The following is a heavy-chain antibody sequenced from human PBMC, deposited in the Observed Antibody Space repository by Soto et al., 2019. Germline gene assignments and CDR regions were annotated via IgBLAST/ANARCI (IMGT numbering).Heavy chain of an antibody. CDR1: GGSFSGYY. D-gene: IGHD3-22*01. J-gene: IGHJ5*02. CDR3: ARGPGLITMIVVRGFDP. V-gene: IGHV4-34*01. Sequence: QVQLQQWGAGLLKPSETLSLTCAVYGGSFSGYYWSWIRQPPGKGLEWIGEINHSGSTNYNPSLKSRVTISVDTSKNQFSLKLSSVTAADTAVYYCARGPGLITMIVVRGFDPWGQGTLVTVSS. CDR2: INHSGST.